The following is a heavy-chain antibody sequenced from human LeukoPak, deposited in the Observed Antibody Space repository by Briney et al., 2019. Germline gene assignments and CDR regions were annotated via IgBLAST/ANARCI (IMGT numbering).Heavy chain of an antibody. Sequence: GGSLRLSCAASGFTFSSYSMNWVRQAPGKGLEWVSSISSSSSYIYYADSVKGRFTISRDNAKNTLYLQMNSLRAEDTAVYYCARGGVVVKGKIDYWGQGTLVTVSS. CDR3: ARGGVVVKGKIDY. CDR1: GFTFSSYS. V-gene: IGHV3-21*01. CDR2: ISSSSSYI. J-gene: IGHJ4*02. D-gene: IGHD2-2*01.